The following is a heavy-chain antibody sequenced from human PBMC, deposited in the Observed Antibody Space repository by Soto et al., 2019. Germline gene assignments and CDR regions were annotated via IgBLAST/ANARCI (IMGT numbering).Heavy chain of an antibody. CDR1: GGTFSSYT. J-gene: IGHJ4*02. CDR3: ARGGYYYDSSGYYGDY. Sequence: QVQLVQSGAEVKKPGSSVKVSCKASGGTFSSYTIIWVRQAPGQGLEWMGRIIPILGIANYAQKFQGRVTITADKSTSTAYMELSSLRSEDTAVYYCARGGYYYDSSGYYGDYWGQGTLVTVSS. V-gene: IGHV1-69*02. D-gene: IGHD3-22*01. CDR2: IIPILGIA.